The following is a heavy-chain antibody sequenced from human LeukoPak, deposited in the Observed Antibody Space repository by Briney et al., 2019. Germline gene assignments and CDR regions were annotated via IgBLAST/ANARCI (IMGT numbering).Heavy chain of an antibody. CDR2: TYSSGST. J-gene: IGHJ4*02. V-gene: IGHV4-61*02. CDR1: GGSISSGSYY. D-gene: IGHD3-22*01. Sequence: KPSETLSLTCTVSGGSISSGSYYWSWIRQPAGKELEWIGRTYSSGSTNYNPSLKSRVTISVDTSKNQFSLNLSSVTAADTAVYFCARAPHFFDTSGSRYYFDYWGQGALVTVSS. CDR3: ARAPHFFDTSGSRYYFDY.